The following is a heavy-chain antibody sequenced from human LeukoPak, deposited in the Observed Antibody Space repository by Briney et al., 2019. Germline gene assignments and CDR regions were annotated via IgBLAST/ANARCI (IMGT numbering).Heavy chain of an antibody. CDR3: AGGSIAAAVDY. D-gene: IGHD6-13*01. CDR1: GGSISSYY. J-gene: IGHJ4*02. Sequence: PSETLSLTCTVSGGSISSYYWSWIRQPPGKGLEWIGYIYYSGSTNYNPSLKSRVTISVDTSKNQFSLKLSSVTAADTAVYYCAGGSIAAAVDYWGQGTLVTVPS. V-gene: IGHV4-59*01. CDR2: IYYSGST.